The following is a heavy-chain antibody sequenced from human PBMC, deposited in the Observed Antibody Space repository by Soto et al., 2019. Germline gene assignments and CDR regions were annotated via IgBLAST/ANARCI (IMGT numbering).Heavy chain of an antibody. Sequence: SETLSLTCTVSGGSISSSSYYWGWIRQPPGKGLEWIGSIYYSGSTYYNPSLKSRVTISVDTSKNQFSLKLSSVTAADTAVDYCARQKVGATLYYYYGMDVWGQGTTVTVSS. CDR3: ARQKVGATLYYYYGMDV. D-gene: IGHD1-26*01. J-gene: IGHJ6*02. CDR1: GGSISSSSYY. CDR2: IYYSGST. V-gene: IGHV4-39*01.